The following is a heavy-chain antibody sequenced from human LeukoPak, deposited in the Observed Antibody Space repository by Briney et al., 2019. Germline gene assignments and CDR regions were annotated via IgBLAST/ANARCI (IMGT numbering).Heavy chain of an antibody. Sequence: PGGSLRLSCAASGFTFSTYWMTWVRQAPGKGLEWVATINQDGSEKYYVDSVKGRFTISRDNAKNSLYLQMNSLRAEDTAVYYCARTTGHFDYWGQGALVTVSS. D-gene: IGHD2-8*02. CDR1: GFTFSTYW. CDR2: INQDGSEK. J-gene: IGHJ4*02. V-gene: IGHV3-7*02. CDR3: ARTTGHFDY.